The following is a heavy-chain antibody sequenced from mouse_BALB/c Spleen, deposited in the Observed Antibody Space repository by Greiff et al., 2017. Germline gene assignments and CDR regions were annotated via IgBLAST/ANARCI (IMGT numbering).Heavy chain of an antibody. Sequence: QVQLQQSGAELMKPGASVKISCKATGYTFSSYWIEWVKQRPGHGLEWIGEILPGSGSTNYNEKFKGKATFTADTSSNTAYMQLSSLTSEDSAVYYCAGRRLRREAWFAYWGQGTLVTVSA. V-gene: IGHV1-9*01. CDR1: GYTFSSYW. CDR3: AGRRLRREAWFAY. D-gene: IGHD2-4*01. CDR2: ILPGSGST. J-gene: IGHJ3*01.